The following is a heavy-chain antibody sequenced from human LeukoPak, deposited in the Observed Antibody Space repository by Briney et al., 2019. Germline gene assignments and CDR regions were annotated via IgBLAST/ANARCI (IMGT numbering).Heavy chain of an antibody. Sequence: GGSLRLSCAASGFSVSNNYVSWVRQAPGKGLEWVSVIYSDGSTYFADSVRDRFYVSRDTSRNTLFLQMNGLRAEDTAVYYCARSIRGYSYMLDYWGQGILVTVSS. CDR3: ARSIRGYSYMLDY. V-gene: IGHV3-66*01. CDR1: GFSVSNNY. D-gene: IGHD5-18*01. J-gene: IGHJ4*02. CDR2: IYSDGST.